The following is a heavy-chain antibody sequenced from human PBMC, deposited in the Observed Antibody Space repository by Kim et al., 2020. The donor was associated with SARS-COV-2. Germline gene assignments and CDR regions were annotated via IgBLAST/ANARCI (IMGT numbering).Heavy chain of an antibody. CDR3: ARAWAYCSGGSCYYYYGIDV. Sequence: SETLSLTCTVSGGSISSGGYYWSWIRQHPGKGLEWIGYIYYSGSTYYNPSLKSRVTISVDTSKNQFSLKLSSVTAADTAVYYCARAWAYCSGGSCYYYYGIDVWGQGTTVTVSS. J-gene: IGHJ6*02. V-gene: IGHV4-31*03. D-gene: IGHD2-15*01. CDR1: GGSISSGGYY. CDR2: IYYSGST.